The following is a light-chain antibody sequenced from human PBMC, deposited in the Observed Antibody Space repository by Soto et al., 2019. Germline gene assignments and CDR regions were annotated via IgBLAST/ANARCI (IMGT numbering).Light chain of an antibody. CDR1: QSVSSN. V-gene: IGKV3-15*01. Sequence: EIMMTQSPATLSVSPGERATFSCRASQSVSSNLAWYQQKAGQAPRLLIYGASARATGIPARFSGSGSGTEFTLSISSLQSEDFAVYYCQQYYDWPSLTFGGGTEVEIK. J-gene: IGKJ4*01. CDR3: QQYYDWPSLT. CDR2: GAS.